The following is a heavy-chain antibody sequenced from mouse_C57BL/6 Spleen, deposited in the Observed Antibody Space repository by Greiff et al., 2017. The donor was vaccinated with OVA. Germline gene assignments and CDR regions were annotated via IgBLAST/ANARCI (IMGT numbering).Heavy chain of an antibody. D-gene: IGHD1-1*02. CDR2: IYPSDSET. CDR3: ARGGGSYYFDY. Sequence: QVQLQQSGAELVRPGSSVKLSCKASGYTFTSYWMDWVKQRPGQGLEWIGNIYPSDSETPYNQKFKDKATLTVDKSSSTAYMQLSSLTSEDSAVYYCARGGGSYYFDYWGQGTTLTVSS. CDR1: GYTFTSYW. J-gene: IGHJ2*01. V-gene: IGHV1-61*01.